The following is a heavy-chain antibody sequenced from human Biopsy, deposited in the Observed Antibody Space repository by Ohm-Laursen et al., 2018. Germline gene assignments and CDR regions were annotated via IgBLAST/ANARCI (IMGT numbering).Heavy chain of an antibody. D-gene: IGHD3-9*01. J-gene: IGHJ1*01. CDR3: ATKLTGYFHH. CDR1: GGTFSNYG. Sequence: SVKVSCKAPGGTFSNYGVNWVRQAPGQGLEWLGGNIPILGTGNYAQKFQDRVTVAADTSTSTATMELRNLRSDATAVYYCATKLTGYFHHWGQGTLVIVSS. CDR2: NIPILGTG. V-gene: IGHV1-69*06.